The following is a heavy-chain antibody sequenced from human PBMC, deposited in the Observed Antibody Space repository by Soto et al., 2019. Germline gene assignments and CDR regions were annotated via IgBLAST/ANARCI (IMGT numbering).Heavy chain of an antibody. D-gene: IGHD5-12*01. J-gene: IGHJ3*02. CDR2: INPNIGKT. CDR3: ASFEYSGYLATDAFDI. V-gene: IGHV1-69*04. CDR1: GYTFTSYD. Sequence: EASVKVSCKASGYTFTSYDINWVRQATGQGLEWMGRINPNIGKTNYAQKFQGRVTITADKSTSTAYMELSSLRSEDTAVYYCASFEYSGYLATDAFDIWGQGTMVTVSS.